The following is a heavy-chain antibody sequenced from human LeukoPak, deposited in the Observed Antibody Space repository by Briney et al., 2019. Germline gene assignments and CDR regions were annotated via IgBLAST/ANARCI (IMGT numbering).Heavy chain of an antibody. D-gene: IGHD2-21*01. Sequence: GGSPRLSCAASGFTFSNYAMTWVRQAPGKGLEWVSTISDSGGRTNYADSVQGRFTISRDNSKNTLYLQMNSLRAEDTAVYYCAKRPRSLLTFDYWGQGTLVTVSS. CDR2: ISDSGGRT. CDR3: AKRPRSLLTFDY. V-gene: IGHV3-23*01. J-gene: IGHJ4*02. CDR1: GFTFSNYA.